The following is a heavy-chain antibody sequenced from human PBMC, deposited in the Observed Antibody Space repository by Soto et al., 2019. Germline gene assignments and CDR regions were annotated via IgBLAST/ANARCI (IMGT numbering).Heavy chain of an antibody. J-gene: IGHJ6*02. D-gene: IGHD4-4*01. CDR3: AKDRTTVTSPMDV. CDR2: ISGSGGST. Sequence: GGSLRLSCAASGFTFNTYAMSWVRQAPGKGLEWVSVISGSGGSTYYADSVKGRFTISRDNSANALYLQMNSLRAEDTAVYYCAKDRTTVTSPMDVWGQGTTVTVSS. V-gene: IGHV3-23*01. CDR1: GFTFNTYA.